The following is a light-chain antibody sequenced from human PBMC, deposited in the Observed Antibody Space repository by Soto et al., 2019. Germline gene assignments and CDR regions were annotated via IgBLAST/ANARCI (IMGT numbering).Light chain of an antibody. J-gene: IGLJ1*01. Sequence: QSALTQPASVSGSPGQSITVSCTGTSSDGADYNYVSWYQHHPGKAPKLIIYEVSNWPSGVSNRFSGSQSGNTASLTISGLQAEDEADYYCCSYTTTSTYVFGTGTKVTVL. V-gene: IGLV2-14*01. CDR1: SSDGADYNY. CDR2: EVS. CDR3: CSYTTTSTYV.